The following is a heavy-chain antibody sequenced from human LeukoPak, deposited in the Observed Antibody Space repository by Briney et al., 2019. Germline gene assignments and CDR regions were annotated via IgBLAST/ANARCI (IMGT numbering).Heavy chain of an antibody. Sequence: ASVKVSCKASGYTFPSYFMHWVRQAPGQGLEWMGIINPTGGSTTYAQKFQGRVTITADESTSTAYMELSSLRSEDTAVYYCARGILDYYGSGSYYYYGMDVWGQGTTATVSS. CDR1: GYTFPSYF. D-gene: IGHD3-10*01. CDR2: INPTGGST. CDR3: ARGILDYYGSGSYYYYGMDV. V-gene: IGHV1-46*01. J-gene: IGHJ6*02.